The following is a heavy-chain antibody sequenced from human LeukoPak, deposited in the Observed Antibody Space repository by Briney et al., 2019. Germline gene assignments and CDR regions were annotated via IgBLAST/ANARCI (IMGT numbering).Heavy chain of an antibody. Sequence: GGSLRLSCAASGFTFSSYAMSWVRQAPGKGLEWVSAFSGSGGGTYYADSVKGRFTISGDNSKNTLYLQMNSLRAEDTAIYFCAKDRRLAATTLEHWGQGTLVTVSS. V-gene: IGHV3-23*01. CDR3: AKDRRLAATTLEH. CDR1: GFTFSSYA. D-gene: IGHD2-15*01. J-gene: IGHJ1*01. CDR2: FSGSGGGT.